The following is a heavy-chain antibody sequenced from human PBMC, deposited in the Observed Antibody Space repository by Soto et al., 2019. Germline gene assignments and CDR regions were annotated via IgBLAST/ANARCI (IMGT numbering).Heavy chain of an antibody. CDR3: ARQVYGDYLGGNWFDP. D-gene: IGHD4-17*01. J-gene: IGHJ5*02. CDR1: GDSISDSRFY. CDR2: ISHDRHA. Sequence: SETLSLTCSVLGDSISDSRFYWGWIRQSPEKGLEWIGSISHDRHAYYNPPLKSRVTLFADTSRNQFSLKMKSVTVADTALYFCARQVYGDYLGGNWFDPWGQGAPVTVSS. V-gene: IGHV4-39*01.